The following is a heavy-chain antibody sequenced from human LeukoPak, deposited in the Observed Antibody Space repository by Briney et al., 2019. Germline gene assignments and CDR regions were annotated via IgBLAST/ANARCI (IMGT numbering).Heavy chain of an antibody. V-gene: IGHV3-7*01. CDR3: ARARWLQFFDY. D-gene: IGHD5-24*01. Sequence: PGGSLRLSCAASGFTFSSYAMSWVRQAPGKGLEWVANIKQDGSEKYYVDSVKGRFTISRDNAKNSLYLQMNSLRAEDTAVYFCARARWLQFFDYWGQGTLVTVSS. CDR2: IKQDGSEK. CDR1: GFTFSSYA. J-gene: IGHJ4*02.